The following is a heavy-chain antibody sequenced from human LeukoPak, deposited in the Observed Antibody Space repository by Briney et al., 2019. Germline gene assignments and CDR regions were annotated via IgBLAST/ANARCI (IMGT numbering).Heavy chain of an antibody. CDR3: ARDLRYCSSTSCYVYWFDP. CDR2: IYTSGST. CDR1: GGSISSYY. V-gene: IGHV4-4*07. D-gene: IGHD2-2*01. J-gene: IGHJ5*02. Sequence: PSETLSLTCTVSGGSISSYYWSWIRQPAGKGLEWIGRIYTSGSTNYNPSLKTRVTISVDTSKNQFSLKLSSVTAADTAVYYCARDLRYCSSTSCYVYWFDPWGQGTLVTVSS.